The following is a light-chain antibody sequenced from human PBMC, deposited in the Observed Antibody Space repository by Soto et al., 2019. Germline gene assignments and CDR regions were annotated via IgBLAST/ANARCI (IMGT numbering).Light chain of an antibody. CDR1: QSISSY. J-gene: IGKJ4*01. CDR2: AAS. CDR3: QQSYSTPLT. Sequence: DIQLTHSQYSLSASVGERVTLTCRASQSISSYLNWYQQKPGKAPKLLIYAASSLQSGVPSRFSGSGSGTDFTLTISSLQPEDFATYYCQQSYSTPLTFGGGTKVDI. V-gene: IGKV1-39*01.